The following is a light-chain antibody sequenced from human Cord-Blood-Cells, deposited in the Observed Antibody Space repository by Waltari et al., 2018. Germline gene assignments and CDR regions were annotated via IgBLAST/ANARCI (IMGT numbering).Light chain of an antibody. Sequence: SYELTQPPSVSVSPGQTASITCSGDKLGDKYACWYQQKPGQSPVLVIYQDSKRPLGIPERFSGSNSWNTATLTISGTQAMDEADYYCQAWDSSTVVFGGGTKLTVL. V-gene: IGLV3-1*01. CDR3: QAWDSSTVV. CDR2: QDS. CDR1: KLGDKY. J-gene: IGLJ2*01.